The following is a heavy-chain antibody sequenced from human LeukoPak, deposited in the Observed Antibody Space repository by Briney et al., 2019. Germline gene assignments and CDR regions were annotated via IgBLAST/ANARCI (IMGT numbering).Heavy chain of an antibody. CDR1: GFTFSSYA. CDR2: IIGGGGST. CDR3: AKSLANHPHSSRYYFDY. V-gene: IGHV3-23*01. J-gene: IGHJ4*02. D-gene: IGHD6-13*01. Sequence: GGSLRLSCAASGFTFSSYAMSWVRQAPGKGLEWVSGIIGGGGSTYYADSVKGRFTISGDNSRNTLYLQMNSLRAEDTAVYYCAKSLANHPHSSRYYFDYWGQGTLVTVSS.